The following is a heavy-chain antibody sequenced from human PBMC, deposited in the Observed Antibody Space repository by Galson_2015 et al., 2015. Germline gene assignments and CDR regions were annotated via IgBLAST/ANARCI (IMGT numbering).Heavy chain of an antibody. J-gene: IGHJ3*02. CDR2: IYYSGST. D-gene: IGHD2-8*01. CDR3: ARVLDIVLMVYAMSRASDI. V-gene: IGHV4-59*01. Sequence: IYYSGSTNSNPSLKSRVTISVDTSKNQFSLKLSSVTAADTAVYYCARVLDIVLMVYAMSRASDIWGQGTMVTVSS.